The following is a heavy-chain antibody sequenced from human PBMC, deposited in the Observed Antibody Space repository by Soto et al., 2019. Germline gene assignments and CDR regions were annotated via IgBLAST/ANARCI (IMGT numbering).Heavy chain of an antibody. CDR2: INPNSGGT. V-gene: IGHV1-2*04. D-gene: IGHD4-17*01. CDR3: ARDQTTINGDYPQLLFDP. CDR1: GYTFTGYY. Sequence: ASVKVSCKASGYTFTGYYMHWVRQAPGQGLEWMGWINPNSGGTNYAQKFQGWVTMTRDTSISTAYMELGRLRSDDTAVYYCARDQTTINGDYPQLLFDPWGQGTLVTVSS. J-gene: IGHJ5*02.